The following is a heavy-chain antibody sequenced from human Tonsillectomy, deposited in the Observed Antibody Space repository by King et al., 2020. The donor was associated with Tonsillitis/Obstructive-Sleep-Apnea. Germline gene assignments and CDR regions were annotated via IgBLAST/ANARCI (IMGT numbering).Heavy chain of an antibody. CDR1: GFRFHSHA. J-gene: IGHJ6*03. CDR2: ISGGGDRT. CDR3: AKGSGYYGSYYYYMDV. V-gene: IGHV3-23*04. Sequence: VQLVESGGGLVQPGGSLRLSCEASGFRFHSHAMSWVRQAPGKGPEWVSGISGGGDRTYYADSVKGRFTISKDNSKNTMWLQMNSLRAEDTAVYYCAKGSGYYGSYYYYMDVWGKGTTVTVSS. D-gene: IGHD3-22*01.